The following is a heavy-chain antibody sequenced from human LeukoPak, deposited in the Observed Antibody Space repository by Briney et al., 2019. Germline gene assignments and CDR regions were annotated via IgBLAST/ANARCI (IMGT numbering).Heavy chain of an antibody. D-gene: IGHD6-19*01. CDR3: AKAIAVAHGDH. Sequence: PGGSLRLSCAASGFAFSSYDMHWVRQAPGKGLEWVAFIRSHGSNKYYADSVKGRFTISRDNSKNTLYLQMNSLRADDTAVYYCAKAIAVAHGDHWGQGTLVTVSS. CDR2: IRSHGSNK. V-gene: IGHV3-30*02. J-gene: IGHJ4*02. CDR1: GFAFSSYD.